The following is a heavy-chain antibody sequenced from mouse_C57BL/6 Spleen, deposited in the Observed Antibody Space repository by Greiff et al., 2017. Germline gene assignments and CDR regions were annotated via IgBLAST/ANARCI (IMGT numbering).Heavy chain of an antibody. D-gene: IGHD2-1*01. CDR3: ALNYLYAMDY. CDR2: IDPSDSYT. CDR1: GYTFTSYW. Sequence: VQLQQPGAELVMPGASVKLSCKASGYTFTSYWMHWVKQRPGQGLEWIGEIDPSDSYTNYNQKFKGKSTLTVDKSSSTAYMQLSSLTSEDSAVYYCALNYLYAMDYWGQGTSVTVSS. V-gene: IGHV1-69*01. J-gene: IGHJ4*01.